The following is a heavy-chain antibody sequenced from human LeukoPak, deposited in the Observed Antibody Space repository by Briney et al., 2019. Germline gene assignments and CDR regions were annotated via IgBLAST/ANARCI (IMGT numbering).Heavy chain of an antibody. Sequence: GGSLRLSCAASGFTFSSYGMSWVRQAPGKGLEWDSAISGSGGSTYYADSVKGRFTISRDNSKNTLYLQMNSLRAEDTAVYHCARVAGQQEDYWGQGTLVTVSS. V-gene: IGHV3-23*01. J-gene: IGHJ4*02. CDR3: ARVAGQQEDY. D-gene: IGHD6-13*01. CDR2: ISGSGGST. CDR1: GFTFSSYG.